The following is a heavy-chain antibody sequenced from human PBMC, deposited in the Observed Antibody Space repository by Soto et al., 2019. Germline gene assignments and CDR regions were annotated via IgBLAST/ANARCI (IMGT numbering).Heavy chain of an antibody. CDR3: ATSERRNNWFDP. CDR2: MNPNSGNT. Sequence: ASVKVSCKASGYTFTSYDINWVRQATGQGLEWMGWMNPNSGNTGYAQKFQGRVTMTRNTSISTAYMELSSLRSADTAVYYCATSERRNNWFDPWGQGTLVTVSS. J-gene: IGHJ5*02. V-gene: IGHV1-8*01. CDR1: GYTFTSYD.